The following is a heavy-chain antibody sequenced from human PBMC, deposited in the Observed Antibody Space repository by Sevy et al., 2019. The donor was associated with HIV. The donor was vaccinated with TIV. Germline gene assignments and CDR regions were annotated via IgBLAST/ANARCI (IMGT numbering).Heavy chain of an antibody. Sequence: GGSLRLSCTVSGFTFSDYYMTWIRQAPGKGLEWVAYITSSGDTIYYADSVKGRFTISRDNAKNSLYLQMNNLRAEDTAVYYCAREYDYSHYAFDYWGQGTLVTVSS. CDR2: ITSSGDTI. CDR1: GFTFSDYY. V-gene: IGHV3-11*01. D-gene: IGHD4-4*01. CDR3: AREYDYSHYAFDY. J-gene: IGHJ4*02.